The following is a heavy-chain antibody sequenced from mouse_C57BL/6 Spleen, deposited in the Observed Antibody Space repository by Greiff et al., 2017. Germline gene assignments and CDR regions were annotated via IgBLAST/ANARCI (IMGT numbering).Heavy chain of an antibody. CDR3: AREVLLRFDY. J-gene: IGHJ2*01. Sequence: EVMLVESEGGLVQPGSSMKLSCTASGFTFSDYYMAWVRQVPEKGLEWVANINYDGSSTYYLDSLKSRFIISRDNAKNILYLQMSSLKSEDTATYYCAREVLLRFDYWGQGTTLTVSS. V-gene: IGHV5-16*01. CDR2: INYDGSST. D-gene: IGHD1-1*01. CDR1: GFTFSDYY.